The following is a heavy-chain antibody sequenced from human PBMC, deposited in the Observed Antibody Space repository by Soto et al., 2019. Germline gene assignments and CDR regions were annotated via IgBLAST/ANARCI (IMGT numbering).Heavy chain of an antibody. D-gene: IGHD2-2*01. V-gene: IGHV3-48*03. CDR1: GFTFSSYE. CDR2: IDSSGSAI. CDR3: ARGDASGY. Sequence: EVQLVESGGGFVQPGGSQRLSCVASGFTFSSYEMNWVRQAPGKGLQWVSYIDSSGSAIYYADSVKGRFTISRDNAKNSLYLQMNSLRAEDTALYYCARGDASGYWGQGTLVTVSS. J-gene: IGHJ4*02.